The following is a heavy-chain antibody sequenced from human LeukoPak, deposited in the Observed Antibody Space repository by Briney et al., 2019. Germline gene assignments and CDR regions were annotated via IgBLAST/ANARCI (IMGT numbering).Heavy chain of an antibody. CDR3: ARDTRRGFTGYDMPGD. Sequence: ASVKVSCKASGYTFSDYYIHWVRHAPGQRLEWKGWMNPASGDTKFAQKFQGRVTMTRATSISTAYMDLNRLTSDDTAVYYCARDTRRGFTGYDMPGDWGQGTLVTVSS. D-gene: IGHD5-12*01. CDR2: MNPASGDT. J-gene: IGHJ4*02. V-gene: IGHV1-2*02. CDR1: GYTFSDYY.